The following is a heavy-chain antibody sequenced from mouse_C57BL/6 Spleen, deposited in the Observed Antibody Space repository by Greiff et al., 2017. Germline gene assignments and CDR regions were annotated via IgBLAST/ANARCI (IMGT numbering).Heavy chain of an antibody. CDR1: GYTFTDYN. J-gene: IGHJ2*01. V-gene: IGHV1-22*01. Sequence: VQLQQSGPELVKPGASVKMSCKASGYTFTDYNMHWVKQSHGKSLEWIGYINPNNGGTSYNQKFKGKATLTVNKSSSTAYMELRSLTSEDSAVYDCARSGGDGLLRDYFDYWGQGTTLTVSS. D-gene: IGHD1-1*01. CDR2: INPNNGGT. CDR3: ARSGGDGLLRDYFDY.